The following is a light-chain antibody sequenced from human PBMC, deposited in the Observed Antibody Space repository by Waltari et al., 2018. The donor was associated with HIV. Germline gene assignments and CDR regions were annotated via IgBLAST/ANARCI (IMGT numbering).Light chain of an antibody. V-gene: IGLV2-11*01. J-gene: IGLJ3*02. Sequence: QSALTQPRSVSGSPGQAFTISCTGTSRDVGGYDSVSWYLQHPGKVPKLIIYEVIKRPSGVPDRFSGSKSGNTASLTISGLQTEDEADYFCCSYAGTYTYVLFGGGTKLTVL. CDR1: SRDVGGYDS. CDR3: CSYAGTYTYVL. CDR2: EVI.